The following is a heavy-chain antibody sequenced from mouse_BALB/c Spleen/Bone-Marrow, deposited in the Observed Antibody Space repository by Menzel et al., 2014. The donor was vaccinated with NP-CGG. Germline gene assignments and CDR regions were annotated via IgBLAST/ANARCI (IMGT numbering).Heavy chain of an antibody. J-gene: IGHJ2*01. D-gene: IGHD1-1*01. Sequence: DVHLVESGGGLVQPGGSRKLSCAASGFTFSSFGMHWVRQAPEKGLEWVAYISSGSSTVYYADKVMGRFTISRDNPKNTLFLQMTSLRSEDTAMYYCARSGSSSGYFDYWGQGTTLTASS. V-gene: IGHV5-17*02. CDR2: ISSGSSTV. CDR3: ARSGSSSGYFDY. CDR1: GFTFSSFG.